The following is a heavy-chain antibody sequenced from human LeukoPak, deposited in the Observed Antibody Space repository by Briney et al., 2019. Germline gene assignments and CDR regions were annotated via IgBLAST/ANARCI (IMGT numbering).Heavy chain of an antibody. CDR3: ARDVSWRIDY. V-gene: IGHV6-1*01. Sequence: SQTLSLTCAISGDNVSSNIAAWNWIRQSPSRGLEWLGRTYYRSRWYYDYALSVRSRITINPDTSKNQFSLQLNSVTPEDTAVYYCARDVSWRIDYWDQGTLVTVSS. CDR2: TYYRSRWYY. D-gene: IGHD6-13*01. J-gene: IGHJ4*02. CDR1: GDNVSSNIAA.